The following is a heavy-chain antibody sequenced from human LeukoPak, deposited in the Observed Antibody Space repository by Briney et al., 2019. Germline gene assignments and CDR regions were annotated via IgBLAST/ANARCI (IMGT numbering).Heavy chain of an antibody. J-gene: IGHJ6*03. V-gene: IGHV4-4*07. CDR3: ARLKFYDSTGYSPGHYMDV. CDR1: GGSISSYY. D-gene: IGHD3-22*01. Sequence: SETLSLTCTVSGGSISSYYWSWLRQPAGKGLEWIGRIYTSGSTNYNPSLKSRVTISVDKSKNQFSLKLSSVTAADTAVYYCARLKFYDSTGYSPGHYMDVWGKGTTVRVSS. CDR2: IYTSGST.